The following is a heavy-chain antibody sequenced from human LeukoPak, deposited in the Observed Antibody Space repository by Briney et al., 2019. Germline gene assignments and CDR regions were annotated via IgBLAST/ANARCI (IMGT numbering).Heavy chain of an antibody. D-gene: IGHD3-10*01. CDR2: IYYSGST. CDR1: GGSISSYY. Sequence: SETLSLTCTVSGGSISSYYWSWIRQPPGKGLEWIGYIYYSGSTNYNPSLKSRVTIPVDTSKNQFSLKLSSVTAADTAVYYCARDIGSGRGFDPWGQGTLVTVSS. CDR3: ARDIGSGRGFDP. J-gene: IGHJ5*02. V-gene: IGHV4-59*01.